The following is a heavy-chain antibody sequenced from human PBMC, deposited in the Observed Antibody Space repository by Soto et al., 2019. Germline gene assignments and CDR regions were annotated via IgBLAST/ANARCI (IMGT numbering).Heavy chain of an antibody. J-gene: IGHJ5*02. V-gene: IGHV1-18*01. CDR1: GYTLTSYG. D-gene: IGHD3-10*01. CDR2: ISAYNGNT. Sequence: ASVKVSCKASGYTLTSYGISWVRQAPGQGLEWMGWISAYNGNTNYAQKLQGRVTMTTDTSTSTAYMELRSLRSDDTAVYYCARDQLLWFGELFWFDPWGQGTLVTVSS. CDR3: ARDQLLWFGELFWFDP.